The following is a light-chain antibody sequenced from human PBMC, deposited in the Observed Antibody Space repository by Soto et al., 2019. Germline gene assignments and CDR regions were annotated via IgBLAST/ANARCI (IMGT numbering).Light chain of an antibody. CDR1: SSDVGGYNY. Sequence: QSALTQPPSASGSLGQSVTISCTGTSSDVGGYNYVSWHQQHPGKAPKVKIYEVTKRPPGVPDRFSGSKSGNTASLTVSGLQAEDGADYYCSSFAGGGNPVLLGGGTKVTVL. J-gene: IGLJ2*01. CDR2: EVT. V-gene: IGLV2-8*01. CDR3: SSFAGGGNPVL.